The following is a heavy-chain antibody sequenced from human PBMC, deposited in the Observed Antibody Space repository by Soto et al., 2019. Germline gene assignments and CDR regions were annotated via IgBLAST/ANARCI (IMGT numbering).Heavy chain of an antibody. CDR2: IYYTGNT. D-gene: IGHD3-22*01. Sequence: SETLSLTCTVSGGSVSSGSYYWSWIRQHPGRGLEWIGYIYYTGNTYYNPSLKSRLAISVDTSKNQFSLKLTSVTAADTAVYYCARDETYYHSGDYHCWGQGTLVTVSS. CDR3: ARDETYYHSGDYHC. J-gene: IGHJ4*02. CDR1: GGSVSSGSYY. V-gene: IGHV4-31*03.